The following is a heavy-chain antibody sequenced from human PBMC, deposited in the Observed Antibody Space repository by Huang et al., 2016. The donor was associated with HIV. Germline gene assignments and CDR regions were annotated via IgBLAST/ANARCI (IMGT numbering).Heavy chain of an antibody. CDR3: ARGRDTTEMDTVDDALDV. CDR1: GVPFSPHY. V-gene: IGHV4-34*02. Sequence: QVRLQQWGGGLVRPSETLSRTCAVYGVPFSPHYWSWIRQSPGKGLEWIAEIKYNGHAKFNPSLRSRVSISVETSKNQFSLNVTSVTAADTAIYYCARGRDTTEMDTVDDALDVWDQGTLVIVSS. CDR2: IKYNGHA. J-gene: IGHJ3*01. D-gene: IGHD1-1*01.